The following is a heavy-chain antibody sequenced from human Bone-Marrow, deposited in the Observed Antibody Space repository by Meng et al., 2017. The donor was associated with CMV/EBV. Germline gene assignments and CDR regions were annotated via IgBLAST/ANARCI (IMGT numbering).Heavy chain of an antibody. CDR1: GDTFSGYS. CDR2: INPSGGAT. CDR3: ALGGRAIGGLAWFDP. D-gene: IGHD7-27*01. J-gene: IGHJ5*02. Sequence: SGDTFSGYSIHWVRQAPGQGLEWMGWINPSGGATNYSQKVQGRVTMTRDTSVNTAYMELRRLASDDTAVYYCALGGRAIGGLAWFDPWGQGTLVTVSS. V-gene: IGHV1-2*02.